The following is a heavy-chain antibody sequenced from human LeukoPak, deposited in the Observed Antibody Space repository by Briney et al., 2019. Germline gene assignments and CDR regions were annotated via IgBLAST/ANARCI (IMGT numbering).Heavy chain of an antibody. Sequence: PSETLSLTCAVSGYSISSGYYWGWIRQPPGKGLEWIGSIYHSGSTYYNPSLKSRVTISVDTSKNQFSLKLSSVTAADTAVYYCARGHSRYSTWGQGTLVTVSS. CDR2: IYHSGST. CDR3: ARGHSRYST. J-gene: IGHJ4*02. CDR1: GYSISSGYY. V-gene: IGHV4-38-2*01. D-gene: IGHD2-8*01.